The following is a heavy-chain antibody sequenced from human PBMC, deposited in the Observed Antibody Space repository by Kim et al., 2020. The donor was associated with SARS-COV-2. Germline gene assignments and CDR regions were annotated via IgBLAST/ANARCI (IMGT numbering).Heavy chain of an antibody. CDR1: GFTFSTYW. CDR3: AIERPADY. V-gene: IGHV3-7*01. CDR2: IKDDGSDK. Sequence: GGSLRLFCAASGFTFSTYWMTWVRQAPGKGLEWVANIKDDGSDKYYVDSVKGRFTISRDNAKNSLYLQMNSLGAEDTAVYYCAIERPADYWGQGTLVTVS. J-gene: IGHJ4*02.